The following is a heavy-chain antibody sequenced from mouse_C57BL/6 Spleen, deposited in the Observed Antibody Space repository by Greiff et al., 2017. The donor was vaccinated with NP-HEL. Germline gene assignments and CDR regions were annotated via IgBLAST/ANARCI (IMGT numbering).Heavy chain of an antibody. CDR1: GYTFTSYW. Sequence: QVQLQQSGAELVKPGASVKLSCKASGYTFTSYWMHWVKQRPGQGLEWIGMIHPNSGSTNYNEKFKSKATLTVDKSSSTAYMQLSSLTSEDSAVYYCARYYSNSYWYFDVWGTGTTVTVSS. CDR3: ARYYSNSYWYFDV. CDR2: IHPNSGST. D-gene: IGHD2-5*01. J-gene: IGHJ1*03. V-gene: IGHV1-64*01.